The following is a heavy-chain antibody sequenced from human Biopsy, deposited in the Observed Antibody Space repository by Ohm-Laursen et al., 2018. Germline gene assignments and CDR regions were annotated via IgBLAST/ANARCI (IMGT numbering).Heavy chain of an antibody. CDR3: ARAGTAINGNSLGFDP. J-gene: IGHJ5*02. D-gene: IGHD1-20*01. CDR1: VGSFSGYY. Sequence: SDTLSLTCAVYVGSFSGYYWTWIRQPPGKGLEWIGEINHSGSTNYNPSFKSRVSISVDTSKNQFSLKLNSVTAADTAVYYCARAGTAINGNSLGFDPWGQGTLVTVSS. CDR2: INHSGST. V-gene: IGHV4-34*01.